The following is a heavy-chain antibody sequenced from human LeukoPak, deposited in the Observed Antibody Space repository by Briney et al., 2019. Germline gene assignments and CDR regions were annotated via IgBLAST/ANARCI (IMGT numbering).Heavy chain of an antibody. D-gene: IGHD6-6*01. CDR2: ISYDGSNK. J-gene: IGHJ4*02. CDR3: ARSIAARPGLYYFDY. Sequence: PGGSLRLSCAASGFTFSSYAMHWVRQAPGKGLEWVAVISYDGSNKYYADSVKGRFTISRDNSKNTLYLQMNSLRAEDTAVYYCARSIAARPGLYYFDYWGQGTLVTVSS. CDR1: GFTFSSYA. V-gene: IGHV3-30-3*01.